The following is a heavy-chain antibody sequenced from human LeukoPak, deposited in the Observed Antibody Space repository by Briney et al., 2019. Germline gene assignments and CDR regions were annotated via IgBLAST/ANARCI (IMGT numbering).Heavy chain of an antibody. Sequence: ASVKVSCKASGYTFTGYYMHWVRQAPGQGLEWMGWINPNSGGTNYAQKFQGWVTMSRDTSISTAYMELSRLRSDDTAVYYCARDWNDGAFDIWGQGTMVTVSS. CDR3: ARDWNDGAFDI. J-gene: IGHJ3*02. D-gene: IGHD1-1*01. CDR1: GYTFTGYY. V-gene: IGHV1-2*04. CDR2: INPNSGGT.